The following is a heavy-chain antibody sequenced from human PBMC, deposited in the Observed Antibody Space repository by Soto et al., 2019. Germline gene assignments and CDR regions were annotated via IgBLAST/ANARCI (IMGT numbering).Heavy chain of an antibody. D-gene: IGHD3-9*01. Sequence: GGSLRLSCAASGFTFSSYSMNWVRQAPGKGLEWVGFIRSKAYGGTTEYAASVKGRFTISRDDSKSIAYLQMNSLKTEDTAVYYCTRSLLRYFDWSGYLEPIDYWGQGTLVTVSS. CDR3: TRSLLRYFDWSGYLEPIDY. J-gene: IGHJ4*02. CDR2: IRSKAYGGTT. V-gene: IGHV3-49*04. CDR1: GFTFSSYS.